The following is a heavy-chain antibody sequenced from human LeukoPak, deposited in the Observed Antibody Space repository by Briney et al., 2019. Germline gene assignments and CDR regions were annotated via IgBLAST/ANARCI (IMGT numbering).Heavy chain of an antibody. Sequence: GGSLRLSCAASGLMFSSYGMLWVRQAPGKGLEWVAVISYDGSDKYHADSVEGRFTISRDNSKNTVYLQMNSLRAEDTAVYDCAERGLTYYYDYWGPGTLVTVSS. J-gene: IGHJ4*02. V-gene: IGHV3-30*18. D-gene: IGHD1-20*01. CDR1: GLMFSSYG. CDR3: AERGLTYYYDY. CDR2: ISYDGSDK.